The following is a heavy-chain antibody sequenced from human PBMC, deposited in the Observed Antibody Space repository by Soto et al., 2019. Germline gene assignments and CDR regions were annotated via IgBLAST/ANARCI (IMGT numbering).Heavy chain of an antibody. CDR3: ARQKSRNWFDP. V-gene: IGHV4-61*01. CDR2: IYYSGST. J-gene: IGHJ5*02. CDR1: GGSVSSGSYY. Sequence: SETLSLTCTVSGGSVSSGSYYWSWIRQPPGKGLEWIGYIYYSGSTNYNPSLKSRVTISVDTSKNQFSLKLSSVTAADTAVYYCARQKSRNWFDPWGQGTLVTVSS.